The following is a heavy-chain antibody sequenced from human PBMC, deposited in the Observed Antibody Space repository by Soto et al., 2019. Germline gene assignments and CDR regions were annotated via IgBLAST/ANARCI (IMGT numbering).Heavy chain of an antibody. CDR1: GFTFSSSA. CDR3: AKRVAEKNYYFDY. CDR2: ITASSLTI. J-gene: IGHJ4*02. V-gene: IGHV3-23*01. Sequence: GGSLRLSCAASGFTFSSSAMGWVRQAPGKGLDWVSTITASSLTIYYADSVKGRFTISRDNSKNTLYLQMNSLRAEDTAVYYCAKRVAEKNYYFDYWGQGTLVTVSS. D-gene: IGHD6-19*01.